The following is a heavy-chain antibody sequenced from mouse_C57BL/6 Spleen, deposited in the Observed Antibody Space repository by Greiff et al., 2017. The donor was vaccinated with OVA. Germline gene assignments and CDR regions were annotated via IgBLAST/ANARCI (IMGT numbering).Heavy chain of an antibody. D-gene: IGHD1-1*01. J-gene: IGHJ4*01. CDR2: ISDGGSYT. V-gene: IGHV5-4*01. CDR3: ARDRYYGSRSYYAMDY. CDR1: GFTFSSYA. Sequence: EVQRVESGGGLVKPGGSLKLSCAASGFTFSSYALSWVRQTPEQRLEWVATISDGGSYTYYPDNVKGRFTISRDNAKNNLYLQMSHLKSEDTAMYYCARDRYYGSRSYYAMDYWGQGTSVTVSS.